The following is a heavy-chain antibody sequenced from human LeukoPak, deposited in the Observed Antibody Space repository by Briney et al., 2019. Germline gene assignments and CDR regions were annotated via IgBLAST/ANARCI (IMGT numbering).Heavy chain of an antibody. Sequence: SETLSLTCTVSGGSISTYYWSWIRQPPGKGLEWIGYMYYSGTTNYSPSLKSRVTISVDTSKNQFSLKLSSVTAADTAVYYCARSGSWTLNFDSWGQGTLVTVSS. V-gene: IGHV4-59*01. CDR2: MYYSGTT. CDR3: ARSGSWTLNFDS. J-gene: IGHJ4*02. D-gene: IGHD6-13*01. CDR1: GGSISTYY.